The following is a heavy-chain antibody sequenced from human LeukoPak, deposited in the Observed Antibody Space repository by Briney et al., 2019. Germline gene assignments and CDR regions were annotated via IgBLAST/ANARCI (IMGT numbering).Heavy chain of an antibody. CDR1: GYTFTSYY. J-gene: IGHJ5*02. CDR3: ARGQYYYDSSGYFPYWFDP. D-gene: IGHD3-22*01. Sequence: PLASVKVSCKASGYTFTSYYMHWVRQAPGQGLEWMGIINPSGGSTSYAQKFQGRVTMTRDTSTSTVYMELSSLRSEDTAVYYCARGQYYYDSSGYFPYWFDPWGQGTLVTVSS. CDR2: INPSGGST. V-gene: IGHV1-46*01.